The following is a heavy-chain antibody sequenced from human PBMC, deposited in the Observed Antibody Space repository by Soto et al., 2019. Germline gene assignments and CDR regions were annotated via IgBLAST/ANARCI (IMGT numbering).Heavy chain of an antibody. V-gene: IGHV4-61*01. D-gene: IGHD3-10*01. CDR3: ARGIWFGEKGPKYCFNY. CDR2: IYYSGST. Sequence: SETLSLTCTVSGGSVSSGSYYWSWIRQPPGKGLEWIGYIYYSGSTNYNPSLKSRVTISVDTSKNQFSLKLSSVTAADTAVYYCARGIWFGEKGPKYCFNYWAQGPLVSVS. CDR1: GGSVSSGSYY. J-gene: IGHJ4*02.